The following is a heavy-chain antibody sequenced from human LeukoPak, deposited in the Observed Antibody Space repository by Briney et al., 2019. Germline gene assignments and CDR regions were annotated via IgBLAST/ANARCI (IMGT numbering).Heavy chain of an antibody. CDR2: IDDDGAGT. CDR1: GFPLSGYW. D-gene: IGHD5-12*01. J-gene: IGHJ5*02. Sequence: PGGSLRLSCAASGFPLSGYWMHWVRHAPGKGLVWVSCIDDDGAGTTYADSVNGRFTISRDNAKNTLYLQMNSLRVEDTAVYYCARSASGYGAWGQGTLVTVSS. CDR3: ARSASGYGA. V-gene: IGHV3-74*01.